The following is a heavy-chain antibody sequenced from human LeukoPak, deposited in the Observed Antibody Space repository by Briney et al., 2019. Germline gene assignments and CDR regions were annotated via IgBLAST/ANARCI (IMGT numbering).Heavy chain of an antibody. CDR2: ISSNGGST. V-gene: IGHV3-64*01. Sequence: GGSLRLSCAASGFTFSSYAMHWVRQAPGKGLEYVSAISSNGGSTYYANSVKDRFTISRDNSKNTLYLQMGSLRAEDMAVYYCARVGTYGDYGVDYWGQGTLVTVSS. D-gene: IGHD4-17*01. CDR1: GFTFSSYA. CDR3: ARVGTYGDYGVDY. J-gene: IGHJ4*02.